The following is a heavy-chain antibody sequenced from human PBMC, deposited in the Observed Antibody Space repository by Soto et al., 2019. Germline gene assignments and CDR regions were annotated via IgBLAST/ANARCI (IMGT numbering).Heavy chain of an antibody. CDR3: ARIAPSIAAAGDGYFDY. CDR2: ISANNGTA. V-gene: IGHV1-18*01. Sequence: ASVKVSCKASGGTFSSYAISWVRQAPGQGLEWMGGISANNGTANYAQKLQGRVTMTTDTSTSTAYMELRSLRSDDTAVYYCARIAPSIAAAGDGYFDYWGQGTLVTVSS. CDR1: GGTFSSYA. D-gene: IGHD6-13*01. J-gene: IGHJ4*02.